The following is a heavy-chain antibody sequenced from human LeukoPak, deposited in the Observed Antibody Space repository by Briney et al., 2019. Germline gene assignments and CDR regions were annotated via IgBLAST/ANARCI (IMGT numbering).Heavy chain of an antibody. Sequence: PSQTLSLTCTVSGGSISSGGYYWSWIRQHPGKGLEWIGYIYYSGSTDYNPSLKSRFTMSVDTSKNQSSLKLSSVAAADTAVYYCASADYDMAFDIWGQGTTVTVSS. V-gene: IGHV4-31*03. CDR2: IYYSGST. D-gene: IGHD3-9*01. J-gene: IGHJ3*02. CDR1: GGSISSGGYY. CDR3: ASADYDMAFDI.